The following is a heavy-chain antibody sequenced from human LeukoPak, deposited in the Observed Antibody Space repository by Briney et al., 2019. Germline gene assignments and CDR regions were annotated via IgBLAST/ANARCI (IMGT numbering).Heavy chain of an antibody. J-gene: IGHJ3*02. CDR2: ISAYNGNT. Sequence: GASVKVSCKASGYTFTSYGISWVRQAPGQGLEWMGWISAYNGNTNYAQKLQGRVTITADKSTSTAYMELSSLRSEDTAVYYCARPIYDSSGYYSKNDAFDIWGQGTMVTVSS. D-gene: IGHD3-22*01. CDR1: GYTFTSYG. V-gene: IGHV1-18*01. CDR3: ARPIYDSSGYYSKNDAFDI.